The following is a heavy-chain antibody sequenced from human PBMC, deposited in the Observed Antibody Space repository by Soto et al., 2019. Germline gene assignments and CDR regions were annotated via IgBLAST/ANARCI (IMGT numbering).Heavy chain of an antibody. CDR1: GFTFSSYA. Sequence: QVQLVESGGGVVQPGRSLRLSCAASGFTFSSYAMHWVRQAPGKGLEWVAVISYDGSNKYYADSVKGRFTISRDNSKNTLYLQMNSLRAEDTAVYYCARDQGEQQPPTYYFDYWGQGTLVTVSS. V-gene: IGHV3-30-3*01. D-gene: IGHD3-16*01. CDR3: ARDQGEQQPPTYYFDY. J-gene: IGHJ4*02. CDR2: ISYDGSNK.